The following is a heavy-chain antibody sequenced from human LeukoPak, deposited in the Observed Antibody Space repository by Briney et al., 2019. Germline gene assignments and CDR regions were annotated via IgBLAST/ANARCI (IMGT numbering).Heavy chain of an antibody. D-gene: IGHD4/OR15-4a*01. CDR2: IIPIFGTA. J-gene: IGHJ3*02. CDR1: GGTFSSYA. V-gene: IGHV1-69*01. Sequence: ASVKVSFKASGGTFSSYAISWVRQAPGQGLEWMGGIIPIFGTANYAQKFQGRVTITADESTSTAYVELSSLRSEDTAVYYCARANFRDAFDIWGQGTMVTVSS. CDR3: ARANFRDAFDI.